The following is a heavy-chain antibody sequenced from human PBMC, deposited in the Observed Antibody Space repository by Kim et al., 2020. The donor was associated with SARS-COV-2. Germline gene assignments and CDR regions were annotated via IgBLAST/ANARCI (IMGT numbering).Heavy chain of an antibody. CDR2: IYYSGST. CDR3: EGHYSSGLVDFDY. Sequence: SETLSLTCTVSGGSISSSSYYWGWIRQPPGKGLEWIGSIYYSGSTYYNPSLKSRVTISVDTSKNQFSLKLSSVTAADTAVYYCEGHYSSGLVDFDYWGQGTLVTVSS. V-gene: IGHV4-39*07. CDR1: GGSISSSSYY. D-gene: IGHD6-19*01. J-gene: IGHJ4*02.